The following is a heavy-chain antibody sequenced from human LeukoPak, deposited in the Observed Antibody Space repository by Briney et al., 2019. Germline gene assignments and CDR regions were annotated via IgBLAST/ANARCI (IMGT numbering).Heavy chain of an antibody. D-gene: IGHD6-13*01. CDR1: GGSISSYY. V-gene: IGHV4-59*08. Sequence: SETLSLTCTVSGGSISSYYWSWIRQPPGKGLEWIGYIYYSGSTNYNPSLKSRVTISVDTSKNQFSLKLSSVTAADTAVYYCARQIAAAGTTDWFDPWGQGTLVTVSS. J-gene: IGHJ5*02. CDR2: IYYSGST. CDR3: ARQIAAAGTTDWFDP.